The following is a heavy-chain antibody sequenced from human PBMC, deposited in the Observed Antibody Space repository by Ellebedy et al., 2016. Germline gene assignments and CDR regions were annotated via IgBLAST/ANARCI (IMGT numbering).Heavy chain of an antibody. CDR3: ARGQLLSSYYYMDV. Sequence: ASVKVSXKASGYTFTTYGISWVRQAPGQGLEWMGWISAYNGNTNYAQKLQGRVTMTTDTSTSTAYMELRSLRSDDTAVYYCARGQLLSSYYYMDVWGKGTTVTVSS. V-gene: IGHV1-18*01. J-gene: IGHJ6*03. CDR2: ISAYNGNT. D-gene: IGHD2-2*01. CDR1: GYTFTTYG.